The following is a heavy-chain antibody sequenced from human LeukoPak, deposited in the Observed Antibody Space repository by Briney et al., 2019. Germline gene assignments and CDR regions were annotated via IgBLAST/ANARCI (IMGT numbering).Heavy chain of an antibody. CDR1: GGSMSTYV. V-gene: IGHV4-4*07. CDR2: FYSSGNS. CDR3: ARTQREYYYDSSGAIDAFDI. J-gene: IGHJ3*02. Sequence: SETLSLTCIVSGGSMSTYVGSWIRQPAGKGLEWIGRFYSSGNSDYNPSRKRRVTMSADTSKTQFSLKLSSVPAADTAIFYCARTQREYYYDSSGAIDAFDIWGQGKMVTVSS. D-gene: IGHD3-22*01.